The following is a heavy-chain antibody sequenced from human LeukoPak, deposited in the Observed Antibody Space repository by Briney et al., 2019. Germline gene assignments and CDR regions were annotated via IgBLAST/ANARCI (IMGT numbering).Heavy chain of an antibody. J-gene: IGHJ4*02. CDR1: GITLSNYG. D-gene: IGHD3-22*01. V-gene: IGHV3-23*01. CDR2: ICASGGTK. Sequence: GESLSLSCAVSGITLSNYGWSWVRQAPGKGLEWIAGICASGGTKTSADSVKGRFTISRDNPKNTLFLQMNSLRVEDAAVYFCAKRGVVIRVILVGFHKQAYYFDSWGQGALVTVSS. CDR3: AKRGVVIRVILVGFHKQAYYFDS.